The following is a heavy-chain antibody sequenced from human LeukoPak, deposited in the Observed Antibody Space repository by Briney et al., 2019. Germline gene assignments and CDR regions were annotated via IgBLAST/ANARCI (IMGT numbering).Heavy chain of an antibody. CDR3: ARVTVTYWYFDL. CDR1: GGSISSYY. CDR2: IYYSGST. J-gene: IGHJ2*01. Sequence: SETLSLTCTVSGGSISSYYWSWIRQPPGKGLEWIGYIYYSGSTNYNPSLESRVTISVDTSKNQFSLKLSSVTAADTAVYYCARVTVTYWYFDLWGRGTLVTVSS. V-gene: IGHV4-59*01. D-gene: IGHD4-11*01.